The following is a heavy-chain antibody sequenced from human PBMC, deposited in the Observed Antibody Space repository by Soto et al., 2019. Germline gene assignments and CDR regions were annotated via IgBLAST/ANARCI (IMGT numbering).Heavy chain of an antibody. Sequence: ASVKVSCKASGYTFTSYDINWVRQATGQGLEWMGWMNPNSGNTGYAQKFQGRVTMTRNTSISTAYMELSSLRSEDTAVYYCARGRRGVVVPAAPDYYYYMDVWGKGTTVTVSS. V-gene: IGHV1-8*01. CDR2: MNPNSGNT. CDR3: ARGRRGVVVPAAPDYYYYMDV. D-gene: IGHD2-2*01. CDR1: GYTFTSYD. J-gene: IGHJ6*03.